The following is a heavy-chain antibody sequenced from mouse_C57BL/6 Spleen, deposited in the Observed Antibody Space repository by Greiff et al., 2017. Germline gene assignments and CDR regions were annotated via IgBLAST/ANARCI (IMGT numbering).Heavy chain of an antibody. CDR1: GFTFSSYA. CDR2: ISDGGSYT. Sequence: EVQGVESGGGLVKPGGSLKLSCAASGFTFSSYAMSWVRQTPEKRLEWVATISDGGSYTYYPDNVKGRFTISRDNAKNNLYLQMSHLKSEDTAMYYCARGGVSPFAYWGQGTLVTVSA. CDR3: ARGGVSPFAY. J-gene: IGHJ3*01. V-gene: IGHV5-4*01.